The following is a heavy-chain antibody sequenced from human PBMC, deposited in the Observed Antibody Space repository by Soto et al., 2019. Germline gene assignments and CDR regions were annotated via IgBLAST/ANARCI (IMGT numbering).Heavy chain of an antibody. V-gene: IGHV3-33*01. CDR2: MWYHGRDK. CDR3: ARDAGGQSGNFIFDN. CDR1: GFSFSDYV. Sequence: QVQLVESGGGVVQPGRSLRLSCAASGFSFSDYVMHWVRQAPGNGLEWVAVMWYHGRDKFYAESVKGRFTIARDNSKNTLYLQMNSLRAEDTAVYYCARDAGGQSGNFIFDNWGQGTLVTVSS. J-gene: IGHJ4*02. D-gene: IGHD1-26*01.